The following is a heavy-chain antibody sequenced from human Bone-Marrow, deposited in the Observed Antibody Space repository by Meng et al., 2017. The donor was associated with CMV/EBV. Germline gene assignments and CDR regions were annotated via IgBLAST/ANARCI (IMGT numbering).Heavy chain of an antibody. D-gene: IGHD6-19*01. J-gene: IGHJ5*02. CDR3: ARDLSLYSSGWVGWFDP. V-gene: IGHV3-15*01. CDR2: IKSKTDGGTT. CDR1: GFTFSNAW. Sequence: GESLKISCAASGFTFSNAWMSWVRQAPGKGLEWVGRIKSKTDGGTTDYAAPVKGRFTISRDDSKNTLYLQMNSLRAEDTAVYYCARDLSLYSSGWVGWFDPWGQGTLVTVSS.